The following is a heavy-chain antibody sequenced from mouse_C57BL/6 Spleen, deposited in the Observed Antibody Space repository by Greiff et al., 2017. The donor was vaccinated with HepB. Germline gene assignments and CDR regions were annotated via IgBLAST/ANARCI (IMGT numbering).Heavy chain of an antibody. CDR1: GFTFNTYA. CDR2: IRSKSSNYAT. V-gene: IGHV10-3*01. Sequence: EVMLVESGGGLVQPKGSLKLSCAASGFTFNTYAMHWVRQAPGKGLEWVARIRSKSSNYATYYADSVKDRFTISRDDSQSMLYLQMNNLKTEDTAMYYCVREGLSYGSSYGWFAYWGQGTLVTVSA. CDR3: VREGLSYGSSYGWFAY. J-gene: IGHJ3*01. D-gene: IGHD1-1*01.